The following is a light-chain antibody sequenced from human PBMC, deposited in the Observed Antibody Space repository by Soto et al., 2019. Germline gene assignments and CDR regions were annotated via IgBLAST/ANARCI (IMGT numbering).Light chain of an antibody. V-gene: IGLV1-44*01. Sequence: QSVLTQPRSESGTPGQRVTIACSGGSSNIGDNPVNWYQQLPGTAPKLIIYSNNQRPSGVPDRFSGSKSGTSGSLAISGLQSEDEADYYCATWDDRLNGPVFGGGTKLIVL. CDR3: ATWDDRLNGPV. CDR1: SSNIGDNP. J-gene: IGLJ2*01. CDR2: SNN.